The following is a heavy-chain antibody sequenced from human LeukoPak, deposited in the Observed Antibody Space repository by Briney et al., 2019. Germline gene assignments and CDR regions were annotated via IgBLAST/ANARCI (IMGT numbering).Heavy chain of an antibody. CDR1: GFTFDDYG. Sequence: GGSLRLSCAASGFTFDDYGMSWVRQAPGKGLEWVSGINWNGGSTGYADSVKGRFTISRDNAKNSLYLQMNSLRAEDTALYYCARGPLAVAGTWADYWGQGTLVTVSS. D-gene: IGHD6-19*01. CDR2: INWNGGST. V-gene: IGHV3-20*04. CDR3: ARGPLAVAGTWADY. J-gene: IGHJ4*02.